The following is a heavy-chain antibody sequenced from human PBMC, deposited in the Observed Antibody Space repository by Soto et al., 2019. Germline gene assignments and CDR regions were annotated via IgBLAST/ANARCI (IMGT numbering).Heavy chain of an antibody. J-gene: IGHJ4*02. Sequence: GGSLRLSCAASGFTFSSYSMNWVRQAPGKGLEWVSYISSSSSTIYYADSVKGRFTISRDNAKNSLYLQMNSLRDEDTAVYYCARGPYYYDSSGYYYYWGQGTLVTVSS. V-gene: IGHV3-48*02. D-gene: IGHD3-22*01. CDR2: ISSSSSTI. CDR3: ARGPYYYDSSGYYYY. CDR1: GFTFSSYS.